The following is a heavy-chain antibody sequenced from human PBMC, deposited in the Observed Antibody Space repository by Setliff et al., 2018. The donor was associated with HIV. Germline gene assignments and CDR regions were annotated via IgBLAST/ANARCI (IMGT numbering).Heavy chain of an antibody. CDR2: LWYDGGKK. J-gene: IGHJ3*01. D-gene: IGHD2-21*01. CDR1: GFTLSVYG. Sequence: PGGSLRLSCEGSGFTLSVYGMHWVRQAPGKGLEWVAVLWYDGGKKHYADSLQGRFTISRDDSKNSVYLQMNTLGAEDTAVYYCARGQFRLRPDSLDLWGQGTLVTVS. CDR3: ARGQFRLRPDSLDL. V-gene: IGHV3-33*01.